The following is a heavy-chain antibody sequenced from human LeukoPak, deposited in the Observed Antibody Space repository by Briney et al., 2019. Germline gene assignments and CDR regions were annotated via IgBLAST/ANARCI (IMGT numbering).Heavy chain of an antibody. D-gene: IGHD6-13*01. J-gene: IGHJ4*02. CDR1: GGSFSGYY. Sequence: NPSETLSLTCAVYGGSFSGYYWSWIRQPPGKGLEWIGEINHSGSTNYNPSLKSRVTISVDTSKNQFSLKLSSVTAADTAVYYCARVRGGSTSSSWSRGGSYFDYWGQGTLVTVSS. CDR2: INHSGST. V-gene: IGHV4-34*01. CDR3: ARVRGGSTSSSWSRGGSYFDY.